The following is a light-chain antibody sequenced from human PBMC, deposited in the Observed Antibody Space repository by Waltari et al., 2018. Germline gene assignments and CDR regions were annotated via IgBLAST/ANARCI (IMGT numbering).Light chain of an antibody. Sequence: DIQMTQSPSSLSASVGARVSITCLACRTINIFMNWYQQKPGKPPKPLIYAASSLQSGGPSRFSGSGSGTDVNLTINSLQPEDFATYYCQQSYGSPQTFGQGTKLEI. CDR3: QQSYGSPQT. CDR2: AAS. J-gene: IGKJ2*01. CDR1: RTINIF. V-gene: IGKV1-39*01.